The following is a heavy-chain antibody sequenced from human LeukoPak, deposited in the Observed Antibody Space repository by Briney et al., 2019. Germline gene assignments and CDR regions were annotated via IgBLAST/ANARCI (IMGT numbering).Heavy chain of an antibody. D-gene: IGHD1-26*01. CDR2: ISSSSSYI. J-gene: IGHJ6*03. Sequence: GGSLRLSCAGSGFTFSSYSMNWVRRAPGKGLEWVSSISSSSSYIYYADSVKGRFTTSRYNAKNSLYLQMNSLRADDTAVYYCARAYSGRYGLGYYYMDVWGKGTTVTISS. CDR3: ARAYSGRYGLGYYYMDV. CDR1: GFTFSSYS. V-gene: IGHV3-21*01.